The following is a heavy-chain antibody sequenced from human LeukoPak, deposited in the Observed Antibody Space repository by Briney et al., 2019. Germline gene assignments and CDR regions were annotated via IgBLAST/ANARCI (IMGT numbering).Heavy chain of an antibody. J-gene: IGHJ6*03. CDR3: AKDRLWFGQLLPSMDV. D-gene: IGHD3-10*01. CDR2: ISATGDGT. V-gene: IGHV3-23*01. CDR1: GLSFSTYT. Sequence: PGGSLRLSCVVAGLSFSTYTMNWVRQAPGKGLEWVSCISATGDGTYYADSVQGRFTMSIDNSKNTVYLQMNSLRREDTALYYCAKDRLWFGQLLPSMDVWGKGTTVTVSS.